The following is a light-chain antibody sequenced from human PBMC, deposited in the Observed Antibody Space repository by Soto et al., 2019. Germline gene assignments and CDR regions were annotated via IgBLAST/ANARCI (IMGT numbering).Light chain of an antibody. CDR3: GSYTTSSNYV. V-gene: IGLV2-14*01. Sequence: QSALTQPASVSGSPGQSITISCTGTSSDVGAYTYVSWYQQHPGKAPKLMIYDVSHRPSGVSHRFSGSKSGNTASLTISGLQAEDEADYYCGSYTTSSNYVFGTGTKLTVL. CDR2: DVS. CDR1: SSDVGAYTY. J-gene: IGLJ1*01.